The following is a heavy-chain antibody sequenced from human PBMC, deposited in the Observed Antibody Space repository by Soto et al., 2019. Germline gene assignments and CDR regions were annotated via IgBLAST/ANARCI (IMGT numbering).Heavy chain of an antibody. D-gene: IGHD3-10*01. CDR1: GSSLSTTGVG. CDR3: AQTNYYGSWYFGS. Sequence: QITLKESGPTLVKPTQTLTLTCTFSGSSLSTTGVGVGWIRQPPGEALEWLALIYWDNDKRYSPSLNSRLTITKDTSKDQVLPTLTDLDPVDTATYFGAQTNYYGSWYFGSWGPGTLVTVSS. J-gene: IGHJ4*02. CDR2: IYWDNDK. V-gene: IGHV2-5*02.